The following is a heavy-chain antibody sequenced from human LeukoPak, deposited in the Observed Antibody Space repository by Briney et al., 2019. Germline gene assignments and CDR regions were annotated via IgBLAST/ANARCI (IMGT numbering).Heavy chain of an antibody. V-gene: IGHV3-48*01. CDR1: GLTFSSYS. Sequence: GGSLRLSCAASGLTFSSYSMNWVRQAPGKGLEWVSYISSSSSTIYYADSVKGRFTISRDNAKNSLYLQMNSLRAEDTAVYYCARGEDIVVVPAALAFDIWGQGTMVTVSS. CDR3: ARGEDIVVVPAALAFDI. CDR2: ISSSSSTI. D-gene: IGHD2-2*01. J-gene: IGHJ3*02.